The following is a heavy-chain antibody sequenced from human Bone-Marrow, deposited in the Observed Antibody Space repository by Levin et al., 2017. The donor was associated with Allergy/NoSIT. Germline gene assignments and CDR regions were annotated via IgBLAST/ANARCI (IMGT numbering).Heavy chain of an antibody. CDR3: ARGGYDYVWGSYRFQPGYRFDY. J-gene: IGHJ4*02. Sequence: PSETLSLTCTVSGGSISSYYWSWIRQPPGKGLEWIGYIYYSGSTNYNPSLKSRVTISVDTSKNQFSLKLSSVTAADTAVYYCARGGYDYVWGSYRFQPGYRFDYWGQGTLVTVSS. CDR1: GGSISSYY. V-gene: IGHV4-59*01. D-gene: IGHD3-16*02. CDR2: IYYSGST.